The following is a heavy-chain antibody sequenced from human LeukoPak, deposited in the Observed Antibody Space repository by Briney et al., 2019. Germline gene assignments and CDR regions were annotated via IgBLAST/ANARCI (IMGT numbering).Heavy chain of an antibody. V-gene: IGHV3-53*01. CDR3: ARGVEPLAANTLAY. CDR1: GFTVITND. J-gene: IGHJ4*02. D-gene: IGHD1-14*01. Sequence: GGSLRLFCAASGFTVITNDMTWVRQAPGKGLEWVSVLYSDGNTKYADSVQGRFTISIDNSKNTLYLAMNSLSPHDTTVYYFARGVEPLAANTLAYWGQGTLVTVSS. CDR2: LYSDGNT.